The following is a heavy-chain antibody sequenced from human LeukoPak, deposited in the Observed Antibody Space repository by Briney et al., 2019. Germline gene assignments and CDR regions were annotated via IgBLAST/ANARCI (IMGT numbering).Heavy chain of an antibody. Sequence: SETLSLTCTVSGDSISSNSYYWGWIRQPPGKGLEWIGSIHYSGNTYYNPSLKSRVTISVDTSKNQFSLKLSSVTTTDTAVVYWAGHPRSSSSGCSNWFDYWGQGTLVTVSS. CDR2: IHYSGNT. V-gene: IGHV4-39*01. CDR3: AGHPRSSSSGCSNWFDY. D-gene: IGHD6-19*01. CDR1: GDSISSNSYY. J-gene: IGHJ4*02.